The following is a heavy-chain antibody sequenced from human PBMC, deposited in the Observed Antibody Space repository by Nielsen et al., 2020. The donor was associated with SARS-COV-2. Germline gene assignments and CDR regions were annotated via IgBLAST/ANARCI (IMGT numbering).Heavy chain of an antibody. V-gene: IGHV1-8*01. J-gene: IGHJ5*02. CDR2: MNPNSGNT. Sequence: ASVKVSCKASGYTFTSYDINWVRQATGQGLEWMGWMNPNSGNTGYAQKFQGRVTMTRNTSISTAYMELSSLRSEDTAVYYCARGLVGTYDFWSGYYSRWFDPWGQGTLVTVSS. CDR1: GYTFTSYD. CDR3: ARGLVGTYDFWSGYYSRWFDP. D-gene: IGHD3-3*01.